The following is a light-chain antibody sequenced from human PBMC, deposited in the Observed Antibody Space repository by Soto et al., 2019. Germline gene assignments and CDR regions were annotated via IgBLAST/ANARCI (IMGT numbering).Light chain of an antibody. J-gene: IGKJ1*01. CDR1: QSIGDS. CDR3: QFYNSCSRT. CDR2: KAS. V-gene: IGKV1-5*03. Sequence: DIQMTQSPSTLSASLGDRVTITCRASQSIGDSLAWYQQRPGKAPNLLIYKASTLEGGVPSRFSGSGSGTQFTLTITSLQPDDFATYYCQFYNSCSRTFGQGTKVEVK.